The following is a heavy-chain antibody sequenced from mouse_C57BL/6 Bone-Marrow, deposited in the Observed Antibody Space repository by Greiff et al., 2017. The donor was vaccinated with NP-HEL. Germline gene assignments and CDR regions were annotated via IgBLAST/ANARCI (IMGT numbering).Heavy chain of an antibody. CDR1: GYTFTSYW. D-gene: IGHD1-1*01. CDR2: IDPNSGGT. V-gene: IGHV1-72*01. CDR3: AGYCDGSRGWYFDV. J-gene: IGHJ1*03. Sequence: QVQLQQPGADLVKPGASVKLSCKASGYTFTSYWMHWVKQRPGRGLEWIGRIDPNSGGTKFNEKFKTKATLTVDKPSSTAYMQLSSLTSEDSAVYYCAGYCDGSRGWYFDVWGTGATVTVSS.